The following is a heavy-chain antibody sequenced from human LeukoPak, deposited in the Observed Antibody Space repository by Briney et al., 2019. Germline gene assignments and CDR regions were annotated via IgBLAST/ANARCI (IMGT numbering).Heavy chain of an antibody. CDR1: GYTFTSYV. D-gene: IGHD1-1*01. V-gene: IGHV1-18*01. CDR3: ARDTNWTEHYYYYGLEG. CDR2: INAYNGNT. Sequence: ASVKVSCKASGYTFTSYVISWVRQSPGQGLEWMGGINAYNGNTNYANTLQGRVTMTTDTSTSTTYLELRSLRSEDTAVYYCARDTNWTEHYYYYGLEGWGPGATVTVSS. J-gene: IGHJ6*02.